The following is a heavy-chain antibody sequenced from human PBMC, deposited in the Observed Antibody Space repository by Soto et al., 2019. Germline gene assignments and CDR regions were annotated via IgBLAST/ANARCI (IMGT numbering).Heavy chain of an antibody. V-gene: IGHV3-33*01. CDR3: ARGGKWELLLRL. Sequence: QVQLVESGGGVVQPGRSLRLSCEGSGFSFSDYGMNWVRQAPGKGLEWVAVIWYDGSVTHYADSVKGRFTISRDISKNTLYLQVNSLRVDAPAVYFCARGGKWELLLRLWGQGTLVSVSS. CDR1: GFSFSDYG. CDR2: IWYDGSVT. J-gene: IGHJ4*02. D-gene: IGHD1-26*01.